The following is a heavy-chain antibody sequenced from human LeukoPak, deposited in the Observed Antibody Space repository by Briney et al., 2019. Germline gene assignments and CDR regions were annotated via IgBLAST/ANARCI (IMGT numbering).Heavy chain of an antibody. CDR1: GFTFSSYS. CDR3: ARGLSYYDILTGYYKPYDY. D-gene: IGHD3-9*01. J-gene: IGHJ4*02. Sequence: GGSLRLSCAASGFTFSSYSMNWVRQAPGKGLEWVSSISSSSCYIYYADSVKGRFTISRDNAKNSLYLQMNSLRAEDTAVYYCARGLSYYDILTGYYKPYDYWGQGALVTVSS. CDR2: ISSSSCYI. V-gene: IGHV3-21*01.